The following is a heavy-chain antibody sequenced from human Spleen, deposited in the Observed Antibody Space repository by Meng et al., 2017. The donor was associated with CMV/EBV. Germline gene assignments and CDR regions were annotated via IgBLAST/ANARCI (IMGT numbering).Heavy chain of an antibody. CDR3: ARGYCSGASCYIDD. D-gene: IGHD2-2*02. J-gene: IGHJ4*02. CDR2: INPNSGGT. CDR1: GYTFTAYY. V-gene: IGHV1-2*02. Sequence: ASVKVSCKTSGYTFTAYYMHWVRQAPGQGLEWMGWINPNSGGTNYAQNFQGRVTMTRDTSISTAYMELSRLRSDDTAVYYCARGYCSGASCYIDDWGQGTLVTVSS.